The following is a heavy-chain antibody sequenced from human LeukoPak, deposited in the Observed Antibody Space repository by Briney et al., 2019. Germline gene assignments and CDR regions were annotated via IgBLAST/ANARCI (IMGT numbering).Heavy chain of an antibody. D-gene: IGHD6-6*01. CDR2: ISSSSSYI. CDR1: RFTFSSYS. V-gene: IGHV3-21*01. Sequence: GGALSLSCAASRFTFSSYSMNWVRQAPSKGLEWVSSISSSSSYIYYADSVKGRFTISRDNAKNSLYLQMNSLRAEDTAVYYCARDLDSSSPEYFQHWGQGTLVTVSS. J-gene: IGHJ1*01. CDR3: ARDLDSSSPEYFQH.